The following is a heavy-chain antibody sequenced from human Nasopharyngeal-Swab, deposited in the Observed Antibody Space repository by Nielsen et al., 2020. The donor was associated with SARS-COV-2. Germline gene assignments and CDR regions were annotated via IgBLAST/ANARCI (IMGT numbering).Heavy chain of an antibody. CDR3: VKDSSSWLDYFDY. V-gene: IGHV3-64D*06. Sequence: GGSLRLSCSASGFSFSRYAMHWVRQAPGKGLEYVSAISSNGGSTYYADSVKGRFTISRDNSKNTLYLQMSSLRAEDTAVYYCVKDSSSWLDYFDYWGQGTLVTVSS. CDR2: ISSNGGST. CDR1: GFSFSRYA. D-gene: IGHD6-13*01. J-gene: IGHJ4*02.